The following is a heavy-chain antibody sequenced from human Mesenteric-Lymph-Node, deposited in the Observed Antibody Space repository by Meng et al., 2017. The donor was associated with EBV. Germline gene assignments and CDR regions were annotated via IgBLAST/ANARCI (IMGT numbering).Heavy chain of an antibody. CDR3: ARGEKGPIDY. Sequence: LQACGPDMVTPPPPLSLPCAFSGGSISGGGYYWSWIRQPPGKGLEWIGYIYYSGSTYYTPSLKSRVTISVDTSKNQFSLKMSSVTAADTAVYYCARGEKGPIDYWGQGTLVTVSS. V-gene: IGHV4-30-4*01. J-gene: IGHJ4*02. CDR2: IYYSGST. CDR1: GGSISGGGYY.